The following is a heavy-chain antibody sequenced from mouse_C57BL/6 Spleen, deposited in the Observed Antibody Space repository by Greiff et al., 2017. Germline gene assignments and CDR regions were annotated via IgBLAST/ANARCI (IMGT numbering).Heavy chain of an antibody. CDR3: HYYGSSFDY. V-gene: IGHV1-64*01. J-gene: IGHJ2*01. CDR2: IHPNSGST. D-gene: IGHD1-1*01. CDR1: GYTFTSYW. Sequence: QVQLQQPGAELVKPGASVTLSCKASGYTFTSYWMHWVKQRPGQGLEWIGMIHPNSGSTNYNEKFKSKATLTVDKSSSTAYMQLSSLTSEDSAVYYCHYYGSSFDYWGQGTTLTVSS.